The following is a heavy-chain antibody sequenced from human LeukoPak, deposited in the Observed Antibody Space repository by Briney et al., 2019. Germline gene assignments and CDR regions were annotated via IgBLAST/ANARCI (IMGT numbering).Heavy chain of an antibody. CDR2: ISGEGGTT. CDR3: ARKWFGYFDY. V-gene: IGHV3-23*01. Sequence: GSLRLSCAASGFPFSNYAMSWVRQAPGKGLECVSVISGEGGTTYYADSVKGRFTISRDNSKNTLFLQMNSLRAEDTALYYCARKWFGYFDYWGQGTRVTVSS. J-gene: IGHJ4*02. CDR1: GFPFSNYA. D-gene: IGHD3-10*01.